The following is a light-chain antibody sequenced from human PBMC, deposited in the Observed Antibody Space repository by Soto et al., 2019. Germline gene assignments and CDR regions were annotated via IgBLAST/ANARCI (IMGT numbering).Light chain of an antibody. CDR2: EDN. J-gene: IGLJ2*01. CDR1: SGSIASNY. V-gene: IGLV6-57*02. Sequence: FMLTQPHSVSESPGKTVTISCTGSSGSIASNYVQWYQQRPGSAPTTVIYEDNQRPSGVPDRISGSIDSSSNSASLTISGLKTEDEADYYCQSYDSSTVVFGGGTKLTVL. CDR3: QSYDSSTVV.